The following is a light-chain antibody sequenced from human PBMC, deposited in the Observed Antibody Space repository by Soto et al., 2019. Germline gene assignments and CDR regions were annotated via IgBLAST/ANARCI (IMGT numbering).Light chain of an antibody. V-gene: IGLV2-14*01. Sequence: QSALTQPASVSGSPGQSITISCTGTSSDVGGYNYVSWYQQHPGKAPKLMIYDVSNRPSGVSNRFSGSKSGNTASLTISVDQADDEADYYSSSYSSSSTVVLGGVTTLTLL. CDR3: SSYSSSSTVV. CDR2: DVS. J-gene: IGLJ2*01. CDR1: SSDVGGYNY.